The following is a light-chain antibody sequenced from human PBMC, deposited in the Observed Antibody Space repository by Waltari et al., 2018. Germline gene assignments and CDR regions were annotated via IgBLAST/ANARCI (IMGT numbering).Light chain of an antibody. V-gene: IGLV3-21*02. CDR3: QVWDGSTDVV. Sequence: SYVLTQPPSASVAPGQTARVTCGGNNIGSKSVHWYQQRPGQAPILVLYDDSDRPSGIPDRFSGSNSGNTATLTISRVEAGDEADYYCQVWDGSTDVVFGGGTKLTVL. CDR1: NIGSKS. CDR2: DDS. J-gene: IGLJ2*01.